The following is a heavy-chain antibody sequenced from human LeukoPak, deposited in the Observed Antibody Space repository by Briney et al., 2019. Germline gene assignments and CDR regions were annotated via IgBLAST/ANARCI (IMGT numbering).Heavy chain of an antibody. Sequence: GRSLRLSCAASGFTVSSYWMHWLRHAPGNGLVGVSRINSDGSSTMYADSVKGRFTISRDNAKNTLYLQMKSLRAEDTAVYYCARGPGPSGWGQGTLVTVSS. CDR3: ARGPGPSG. CDR1: GFTVSSYW. J-gene: IGHJ4*02. CDR2: INSDGSST. V-gene: IGHV3-74*03. D-gene: IGHD3-10*01.